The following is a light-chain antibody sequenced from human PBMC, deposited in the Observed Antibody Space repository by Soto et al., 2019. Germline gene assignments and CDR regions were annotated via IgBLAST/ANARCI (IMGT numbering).Light chain of an antibody. CDR1: QTASNY. Sequence: DTQMTQSPSYLSASVGDRISITCRASQTASNYENWYQQKPGKAPTLLISATSTLQSGVPSRFRGSGSGTDFTLTSTSLQPEDFATYYCQQTYTTPRTFGLGTKVAIK. CDR2: ATS. V-gene: IGKV1-39*01. CDR3: QQTYTTPRT. J-gene: IGKJ1*01.